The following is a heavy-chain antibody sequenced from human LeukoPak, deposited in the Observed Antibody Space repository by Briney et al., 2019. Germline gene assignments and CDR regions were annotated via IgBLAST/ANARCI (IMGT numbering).Heavy chain of an antibody. J-gene: IGHJ4*02. CDR3: AKLTCSSTFCPLDY. Sequence: SETLSLTCTVSGGSISSSSFFWAWIRQPPGTGLKWIGTVSYSGTTYYSPSLKSRVTISVDTSKNQFSLRLTSVTAADTALYYCAKLTCSSTFCPLDYWGQGTLVTVSS. CDR1: GGSISSSSFF. CDR2: VSYSGTT. D-gene: IGHD2-2*01. V-gene: IGHV4-39*01.